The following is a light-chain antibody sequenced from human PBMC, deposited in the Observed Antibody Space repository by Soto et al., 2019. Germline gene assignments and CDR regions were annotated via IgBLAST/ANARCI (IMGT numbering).Light chain of an antibody. CDR1: RSVSTW. CDR3: QQYNSYPLT. J-gene: IGKJ4*01. V-gene: IGKV1-5*03. CDR2: KPS. Sequence: DIQMTQSPSTLSASVGDRVTITCRASRSVSTWLAWYQQKPGKAPKLLMYKPSNLAAGVPSRFSGSVYGTEFTLTISSLQPDDFETYYCQQYNSYPLTFGGGTKVEIK.